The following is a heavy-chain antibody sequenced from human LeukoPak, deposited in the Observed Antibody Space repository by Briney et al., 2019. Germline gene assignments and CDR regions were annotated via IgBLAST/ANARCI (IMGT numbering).Heavy chain of an antibody. CDR1: GGSIXXXXW. CDR2: IYHSGST. J-gene: IGHJ5*02. CDR3: ARQTGRYGTNWFDP. V-gene: IGHV4-4*02. Sequence: SETLSLTCAVSGGSIXXXXWWSWVRQPPXXXXXXXXXIYHSGSTNYNPSLKSRVTISVDKSKNQFSLKLSSVTAADTAVYYCARQTGRYGTNWFDPWGQGTLVTVSS. D-gene: IGHD1-1*01.